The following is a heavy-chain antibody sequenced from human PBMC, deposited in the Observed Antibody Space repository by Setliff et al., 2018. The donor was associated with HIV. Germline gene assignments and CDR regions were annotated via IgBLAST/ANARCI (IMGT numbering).Heavy chain of an antibody. CDR1: GYSFDNYG. V-gene: IGHV1-18*01. Sequence: ASVKVSCKTSGYSFDNYGLSWVRQAPGQGLEWMGWISANDGRTNHAQNFQGRVTISRDTSASTAYMELSSLRSEDTAVYYCARDSAIVTTIIDHYYGMDVWGQGTTVTVSS. D-gene: IGHD5-12*01. CDR2: ISANDGRT. J-gene: IGHJ6*02. CDR3: ARDSAIVTTIIDHYYGMDV.